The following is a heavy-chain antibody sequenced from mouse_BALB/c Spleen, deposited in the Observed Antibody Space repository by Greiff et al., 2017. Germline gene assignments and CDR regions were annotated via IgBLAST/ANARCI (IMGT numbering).Heavy chain of an antibody. Sequence: QVQLKQSGAELVRPGSSVKISCKASGYAFSSYWMNWVKQRPGQGLEWIGQIYPGDGDTNYNGKFKGKATLTADNASSTAYMQLSSLTSEDSAVYFCARNYGIDYWGQGTTLTVSS. CDR2: IYPGDGDT. CDR1: GYAFSSYW. CDR3: ARNYGIDY. J-gene: IGHJ2*01. V-gene: IGHV1-80*01. D-gene: IGHD2-1*01.